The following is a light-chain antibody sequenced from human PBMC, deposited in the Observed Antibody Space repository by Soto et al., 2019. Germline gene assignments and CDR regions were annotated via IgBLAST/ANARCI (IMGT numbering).Light chain of an antibody. Sequence: DIQMTQSPSTLSASVGDRVTITCRASHNIGSWLAWYQQKPGKAPNLLIYGASSLQSGVPSRFSGSGFGTEFTLPISSLQPDDFATYHCQQYDSYPYTFGQGTKLEIK. V-gene: IGKV1-5*01. CDR1: HNIGSW. CDR2: GAS. CDR3: QQYDSYPYT. J-gene: IGKJ2*01.